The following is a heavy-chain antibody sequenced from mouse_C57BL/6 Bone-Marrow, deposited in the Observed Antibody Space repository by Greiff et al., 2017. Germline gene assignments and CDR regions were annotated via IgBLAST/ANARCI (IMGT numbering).Heavy chain of an antibody. CDR1: GYSFTDYN. J-gene: IGHJ1*03. V-gene: IGHV1-39*01. Sequence: EVRLQQSGPELVKPGASVKISCKASGYSFTDYNMNWVKQSNGKSLEWIGVINPNYGTTSYNQKFKGKATLTVDQSSSTAYMQLNSLTSEDSAVYYCAIITTVDWYFDVWGTGTTVTVSS. CDR3: AIITTVDWYFDV. CDR2: INPNYGTT. D-gene: IGHD1-1*01.